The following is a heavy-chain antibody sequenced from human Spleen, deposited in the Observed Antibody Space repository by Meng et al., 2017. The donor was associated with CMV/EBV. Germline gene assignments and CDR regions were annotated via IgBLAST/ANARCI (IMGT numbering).Heavy chain of an antibody. J-gene: IGHJ4*02. CDR1: GGSISSNNFY. D-gene: IGHD1-26*01. V-gene: IGHV4-39*01. CDR2: IYYSGST. Sequence: SETLSLTCTVSGGSISSNNFYWGWIRQPPGKGLEWIGSIYYSGSTNSSPSLKSRVSISIDTSNNQFSLKVSSVTAADTAIYYCARGGRIVGATLPDYWGQGTLVTVSS. CDR3: ARGGRIVGATLPDY.